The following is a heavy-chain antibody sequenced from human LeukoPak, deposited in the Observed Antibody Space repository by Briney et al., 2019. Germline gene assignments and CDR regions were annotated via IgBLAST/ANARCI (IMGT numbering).Heavy chain of an antibody. V-gene: IGHV4-31*03. J-gene: IGHJ5*02. CDR1: GDSVSSGGYY. D-gene: IGHD6-6*01. Sequence: SETLSLTCTVSGDSVSSGGYYWSWVRQHPGKGLEWIGYIYYSGSTYYNPTHRSRLTTSVDTSKNQFSLMLSSVTAADMAVYYCARGGVAARLMYGFQNWFDPWGQGTLVTVSS. CDR3: ARGGVAARLMYGFQNWFDP. CDR2: IYYSGST.